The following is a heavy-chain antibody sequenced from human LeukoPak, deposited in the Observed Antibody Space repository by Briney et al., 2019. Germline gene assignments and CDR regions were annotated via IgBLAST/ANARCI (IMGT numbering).Heavy chain of an antibody. CDR3: ARGCYDSSGYGVYFDY. CDR1: GFTFSSYS. D-gene: IGHD3-22*01. Sequence: GGSLRLSCAASGFTFSSYSMNWVRQAPGKGLEWVSSISSSSSYIYYADSVKGRFTISRDSAKNSLYLQMKSLRAEDMAVYYCARGCYDSSGYGVYFDYWGQGTLVTVSS. V-gene: IGHV3-21*01. J-gene: IGHJ4*02. CDR2: ISSSSSYI.